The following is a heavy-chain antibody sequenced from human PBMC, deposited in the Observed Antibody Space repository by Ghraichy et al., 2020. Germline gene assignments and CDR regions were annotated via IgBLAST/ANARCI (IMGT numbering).Heavy chain of an antibody. CDR1: GGSVSSGSYY. D-gene: IGHD6-13*01. CDR3: ARISPIAAAGTDYYYGMDV. Sequence: SETLSLTCTVSGGSVSSGSYYWSWIRQPPGKGLEWIGYIYYSGSTNYNPSLKSRVTISVDTSKNQFSLKLSSVTAADTAVYYCARISPIAAAGTDYYYGMDVWGQGTTVTVSS. J-gene: IGHJ6*02. CDR2: IYYSGST. V-gene: IGHV4-61*01.